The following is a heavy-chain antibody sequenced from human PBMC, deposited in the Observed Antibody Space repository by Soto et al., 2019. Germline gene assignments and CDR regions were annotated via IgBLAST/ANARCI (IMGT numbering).Heavy chain of an antibody. Sequence: QVQLVQSGAEVKTPGSSLKVSCTVSGSRFSNYVISWVRQAPGHGLECLGRIIPIFNTTQYAQKFQGRVTITADKSTNTASLELSSLRSDDTAVYYCAREGRGKKAGYNGLVSLGYWGQGTLVTVS. CDR1: GSRFSNYV. D-gene: IGHD2-2*02. CDR2: IIPIFNTT. CDR3: AREGRGKKAGYNGLVSLGY. J-gene: IGHJ4*02. V-gene: IGHV1-69*06.